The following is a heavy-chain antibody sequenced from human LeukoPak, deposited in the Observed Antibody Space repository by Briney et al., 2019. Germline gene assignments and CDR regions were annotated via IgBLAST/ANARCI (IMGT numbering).Heavy chain of an antibody. CDR1: GGTMSNYY. CDR2: LRTTGST. CDR3: ARGGSVTMIVDNAFDI. V-gene: IGHV4-4*07. D-gene: IGHD3-22*01. Sequence: PSETLSLTCTASGGTMSNYYWGWIRQPAEKGLEWIGRLRTTGSTNYNPSLKSRVTVSVDRSKNQFSLKLSSVTAADTAVYYCARGGSVTMIVDNAFDIWGQGTMVTVSS. J-gene: IGHJ3*02.